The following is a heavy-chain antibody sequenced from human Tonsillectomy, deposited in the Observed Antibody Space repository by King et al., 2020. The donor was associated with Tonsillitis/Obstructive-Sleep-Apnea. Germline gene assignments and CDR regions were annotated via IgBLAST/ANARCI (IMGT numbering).Heavy chain of an antibody. CDR1: GFTFSSYG. J-gene: IGHJ6*03. CDR2: ISYDGRNK. D-gene: IGHD3-3*01. CDR3: AKDGNSDFWSGYYTRDYYYYYMDV. V-gene: IGHV3-30*18. Sequence: VQLVESGGGVVQPGRSLRLSCAASGFTFSSYGMHWVRQAPGKGLEWVAVISYDGRNKYYADSVKGRFTISRDNSKNTLYLQMNSLRAEDTAVYYCAKDGNSDFWSGYYTRDYYYYYMDVWGKGTTVTVSS.